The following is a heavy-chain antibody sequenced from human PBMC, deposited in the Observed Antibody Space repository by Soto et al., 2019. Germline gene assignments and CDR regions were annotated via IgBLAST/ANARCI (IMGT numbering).Heavy chain of an antibody. CDR1: GYAFTTYG. V-gene: IGHV1-18*01. CDR3: ARGRYGDY. CDR2: ISAHNGNT. Sequence: QVHLVQSGAEVKKPGASVKVSSKGSGYAFTTYGLTWVRQAPGQGLEWIGWISAHNGNTNYAQKLQGRVTVTRDTSTSTAYMELRSLRSDDTAVYYCARGRYGDYWGQGALVTVSS. J-gene: IGHJ4*02. D-gene: IGHD1-1*01.